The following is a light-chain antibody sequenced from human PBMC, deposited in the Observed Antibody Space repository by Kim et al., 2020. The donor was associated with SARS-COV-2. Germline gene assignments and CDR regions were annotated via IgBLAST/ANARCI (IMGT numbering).Light chain of an antibody. CDR3: QQGYKFPIT. V-gene: IGKV1-12*01. J-gene: IGKJ5*01. CDR1: QDVNKW. CDR2: AAS. Sequence: ASSGDRVTITCRASQDVNKWVAWYHQKPGEAPRRLVHAASTLQTGVPSRFAGSGSGTEFTLTISSLQPEDFAVYFCQQGYKFPITFGQGTRLEIK.